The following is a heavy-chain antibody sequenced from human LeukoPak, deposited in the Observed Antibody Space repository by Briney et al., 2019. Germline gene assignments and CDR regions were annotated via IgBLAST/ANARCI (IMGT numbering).Heavy chain of an antibody. CDR2: INHSGST. Sequence: SETLSLTCAVYGGSFSGYYWSWIRQPPGKGLEWIGKINHSGSTNYNPSLKSRVTISVDTSKNQFSPKLSSVTAADTAVYYCARDWVNSSGYYYYYYMDVWGKGTTVTISS. CDR3: ARDWVNSSGYYYYYYMDV. CDR1: GGSFSGYY. D-gene: IGHD1-26*01. V-gene: IGHV4-34*01. J-gene: IGHJ6*03.